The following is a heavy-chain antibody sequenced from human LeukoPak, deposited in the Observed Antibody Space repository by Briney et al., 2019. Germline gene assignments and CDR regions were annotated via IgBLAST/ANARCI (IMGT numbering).Heavy chain of an antibody. CDR2: IKQDGSEK. D-gene: IGHD6-19*01. V-gene: IGHV3-7*01. CDR1: GFTLSSDW. Sequence: GGSLRLSCAASGFTLSSDWLSCVREAPGKGREWVANIKQDGSEKYYVDSVKGRFTISRDNAKNSLYLQMNSLRAEDTAVYYCAREASSGFDYWGQGTLVTVSS. CDR3: AREASSGFDY. J-gene: IGHJ4*02.